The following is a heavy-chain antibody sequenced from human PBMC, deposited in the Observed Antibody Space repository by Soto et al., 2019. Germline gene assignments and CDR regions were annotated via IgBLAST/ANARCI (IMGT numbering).Heavy chain of an antibody. D-gene: IGHD2-15*01. J-gene: IGHJ6*02. CDR3: AYLPCSGGSCDWFSYSGMDV. V-gene: IGHV2-5*02. Sequence: QITLKESGPTLVKPTQTLTLTCTFSGFSLSTSGVGVAWIRQPPGKALEWLALIYWADDKRYRPSLETRLTITKDTSKNQVVLTMTNMESVDTATYYCAYLPCSGGSCDWFSYSGMDVWGQGTTVTVSS. CDR2: IYWADDK. CDR1: GFSLSTSGVG.